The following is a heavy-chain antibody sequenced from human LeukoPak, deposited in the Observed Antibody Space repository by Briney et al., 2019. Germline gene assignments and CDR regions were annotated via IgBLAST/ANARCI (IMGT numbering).Heavy chain of an antibody. Sequence: GRSLRLSCAASGFTFSSYGMHWVRQAPGKGLEWVAVIWYDGSNKYYADSVKGRFTISRDNSKNTLYLQMNSLRAEDTAVYYCARKAGVVPSDYWGQGTLVTVSS. V-gene: IGHV3-33*01. CDR3: ARKAGVVPSDY. CDR1: GFTFSSYG. CDR2: IWYDGSNK. D-gene: IGHD3-3*01. J-gene: IGHJ4*02.